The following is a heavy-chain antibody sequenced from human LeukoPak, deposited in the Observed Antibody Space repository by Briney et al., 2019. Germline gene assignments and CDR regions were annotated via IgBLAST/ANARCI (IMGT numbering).Heavy chain of an antibody. CDR2: ISGSGGST. CDR3: AKNNIAAAGPDYYFDY. D-gene: IGHD6-25*01. Sequence: GGSLRLSCAASGFTFSSYAMSWVRQAPGKGLEWVSAISGSGGSTYYADSVKGRFTISRDNSKNTLYLQMNSLRVEDTAVYYCAKNNIAAAGPDYYFDYWGQGTLGTVSS. J-gene: IGHJ4*02. V-gene: IGHV3-23*01. CDR1: GFTFSSYA.